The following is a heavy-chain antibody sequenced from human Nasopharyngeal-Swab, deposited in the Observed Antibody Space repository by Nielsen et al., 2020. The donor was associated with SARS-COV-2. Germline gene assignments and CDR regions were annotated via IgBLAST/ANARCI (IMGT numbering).Heavy chain of an antibody. CDR1: GFTFNNYN. Sequence: GEFLKISCAACGFTFNNYNLNRVREGPGKGLEWVSLISSRSSYIYYADSVKGRFTISRDNAKNSLYLQMNSLRAEDTAVYYCARDGLDYDFWSAYFMDVWGQGTTVTVSS. CDR3: ARDGLDYDFWSAYFMDV. CDR2: ISSRSSYI. D-gene: IGHD3-3*01. J-gene: IGHJ6*02. V-gene: IGHV3-21*05.